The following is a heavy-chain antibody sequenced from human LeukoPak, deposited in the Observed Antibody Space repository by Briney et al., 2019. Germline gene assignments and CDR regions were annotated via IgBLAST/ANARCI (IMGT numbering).Heavy chain of an antibody. CDR2: IYYSGST. V-gene: IGHV4-59*08. CDR1: GGPISSYY. J-gene: IGHJ3*02. CDR3: ARHGQKPGIAAAGTGSFDI. Sequence: PSETLSLTCTVSGGPISSYYWSWIRQPPGKGLEWIGYIYYSGSTNYNPSLKSRVTISVDTSKNQFSLKLSSVTAADTAVYYCARHGQKPGIAAAGTGSFDIWGQGTMVTVSS. D-gene: IGHD6-13*01.